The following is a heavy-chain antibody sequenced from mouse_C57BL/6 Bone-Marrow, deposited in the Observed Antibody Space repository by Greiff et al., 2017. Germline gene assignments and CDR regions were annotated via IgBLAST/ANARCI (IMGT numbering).Heavy chain of an antibody. D-gene: IGHD2-4*01. CDR3: AREEESYYDYGGYFDV. J-gene: IGHJ1*03. CDR1: GYTFTSYW. CDR2: IDPSDSYT. Sequence: QVQLQQSGAELVKPGASVKLSCKASGYTFTSYWMQWVKQRPGQGLEWIGEIDPSDSYTNYNQKFKGKATLTVDTSSSTAYLQLSSLTSEDSAVYYCAREEESYYDYGGYFDVWGTGTTVTVSS. V-gene: IGHV1-50*01.